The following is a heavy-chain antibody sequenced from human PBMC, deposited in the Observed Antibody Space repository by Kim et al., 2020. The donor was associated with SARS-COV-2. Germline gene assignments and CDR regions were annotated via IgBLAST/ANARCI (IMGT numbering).Heavy chain of an antibody. CDR3: VRHEAPSLRDFDWAIDY. D-gene: IGHD3-9*01. CDR2: IYYSGSS. Sequence: SETLSLTCTVSGGSISSYYWSWIRQPPGKGLEWIGYIYYSGSSSSNPSLRSRLTISIDTSKNQFSLKLSSVTAADTAVYYCVRHEAPSLRDFDWAIDYWGQGTLVTVSS. V-gene: IGHV4-59*08. CDR1: GGSISSYY. J-gene: IGHJ4*02.